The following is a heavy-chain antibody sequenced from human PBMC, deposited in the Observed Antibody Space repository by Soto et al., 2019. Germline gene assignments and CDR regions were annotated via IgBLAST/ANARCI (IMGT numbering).Heavy chain of an antibody. V-gene: IGHV4-39*01. CDR2: IYYSGST. Sequence: QLQLQESGPGLMKPSETLSLTCTVSGGSISSSSYYWGWIRQPPGKGLEWIGSIYYSGSTYYNPSRKSRVTISVDTSKNQFSLKLSSVTAADTAVYYCARRSSSRAIDYWGQGTLVTVSS. D-gene: IGHD6-13*01. J-gene: IGHJ4*02. CDR3: ARRSSSRAIDY. CDR1: GGSISSSSYY.